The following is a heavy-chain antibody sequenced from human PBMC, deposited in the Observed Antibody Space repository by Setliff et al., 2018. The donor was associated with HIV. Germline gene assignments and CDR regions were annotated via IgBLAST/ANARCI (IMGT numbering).Heavy chain of an antibody. CDR1: GGSLQGYY. CDR3: ARGGAKYASGNYLQF. CDR2: IYYVGWS. D-gene: IGHD3-10*01. J-gene: IGHJ1*01. Sequence: PSETLSLTCSVSGGSLQGYYWSWIRQPAGKGLQWIGRIYYVGWSKYNPSLEDRVTMSVDTSNNQFSLSLTSVTAADTAVYYCARGGAKYASGNYLQFWGQGTLVTVSS. V-gene: IGHV4-4*07.